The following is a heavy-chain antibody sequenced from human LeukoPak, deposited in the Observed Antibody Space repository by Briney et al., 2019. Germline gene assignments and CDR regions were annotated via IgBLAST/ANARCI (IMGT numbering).Heavy chain of an antibody. J-gene: IGHJ4*02. D-gene: IGHD3-22*01. CDR2: IKQDGSEK. V-gene: IGHV3-7*03. CDR3: ARDLPYYYDSSGYRDY. CDR1: GFPFSSYW. Sequence: GGSLRLSCVASGFPFSSYWMSWVRQAPGKGLEWVANIKQDGSEKYYVDSVKGRFTISRDNAKNSLYLQMNSLRAEDTAVYYCARDLPYYYDSSGYRDYWGQGTLVTVSS.